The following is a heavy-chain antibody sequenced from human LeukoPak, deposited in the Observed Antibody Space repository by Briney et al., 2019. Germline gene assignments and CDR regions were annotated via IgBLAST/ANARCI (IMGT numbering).Heavy chain of an antibody. Sequence: GGSLRLSCAASGFTFSSYAMSWVRQAPGKGLEWVSAISGSGGSTYYADSVKGRFTISRDNARNSLYLQMNSLRAEDTALYYCAKVYCSSTSCYPFDYWGQGTLVTVSS. CDR2: ISGSGGST. V-gene: IGHV3-23*01. CDR1: GFTFSSYA. CDR3: AKVYCSSTSCYPFDY. D-gene: IGHD2-2*01. J-gene: IGHJ4*02.